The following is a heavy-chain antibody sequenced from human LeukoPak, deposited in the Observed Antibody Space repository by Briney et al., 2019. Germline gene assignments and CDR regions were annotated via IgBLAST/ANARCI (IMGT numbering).Heavy chain of an antibody. D-gene: IGHD3-3*01. CDR3: ARDLRPYDFWSGSDY. CDR1: GFIFSDYS. CDR2: INSSSSYI. Sequence: GGSLRLSCTASGFIFSDYSMNWFRQAPGKGLEWVSSINSSSSYIYYADSVKGRFTISRDNAKNSLYLQMNSLRAEDTAVYYCARDLRPYDFWSGSDYWGQGTLVTVSS. V-gene: IGHV3-21*01. J-gene: IGHJ4*02.